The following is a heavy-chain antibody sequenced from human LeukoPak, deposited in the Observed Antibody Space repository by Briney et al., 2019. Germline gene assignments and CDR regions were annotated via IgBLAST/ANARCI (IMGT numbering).Heavy chain of an antibody. Sequence: GGSLRLSSEASGFTFYNSTMSWVPQAPGKGPEWVSGINGSGRGTYYPDSVKGRFTSSRDNSKNTLYLQMNSLRAEGTGVYYFAKGGEWKPQFVWGQGTLV. V-gene: IGHV3-23*01. CDR2: INGSGRGT. CDR3: AKGGEWKPQFV. J-gene: IGHJ4*02. D-gene: IGHD1-26*01. CDR1: GFTFYNST.